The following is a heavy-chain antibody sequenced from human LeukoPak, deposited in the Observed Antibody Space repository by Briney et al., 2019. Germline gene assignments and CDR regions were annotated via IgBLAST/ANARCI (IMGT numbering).Heavy chain of an antibody. CDR3: ARGSITVVPAFDI. D-gene: IGHD3-3*01. J-gene: IGHJ3*02. CDR2: IYHSGRS. V-gene: IGHV4-59*12. Sequence: SETLSLTCTAPGGSISTYYWSWIRQPPGKELEWIGDIYHSGRSNCNPSLKSRGTISVDTSKNQFSLKLSSVTAADTAVYYCARGSITVVPAFDIWGQGTMVTVSS. CDR1: GGSISTYY.